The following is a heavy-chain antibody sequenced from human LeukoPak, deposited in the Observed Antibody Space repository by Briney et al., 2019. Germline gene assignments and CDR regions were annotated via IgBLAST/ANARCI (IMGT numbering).Heavy chain of an antibody. Sequence: GGSLRLSCAASGFTFSSYSMNWVRQAPGKGLEWVSSISSSSSYIYYADSVKGRFTISRDNAKNSLYLQMNSLRAEDTAVYYCATYDADYYDSSGFDYWGQGTLVTVSS. CDR3: ATYDADYYDSSGFDY. V-gene: IGHV3-21*01. CDR1: GFTFSSYS. D-gene: IGHD3-22*01. J-gene: IGHJ4*02. CDR2: ISSSSSYI.